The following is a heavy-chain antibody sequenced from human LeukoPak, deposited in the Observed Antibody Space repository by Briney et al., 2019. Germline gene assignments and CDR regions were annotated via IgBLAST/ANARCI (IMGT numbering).Heavy chain of an antibody. V-gene: IGHV3-30*02. CDR3: GRTYYDFWSSYYPVDD. D-gene: IGHD3-3*01. CDR2: IPYDGSAK. J-gene: IGHJ4*02. CDR1: GFTFSSYG. Sequence: PGGSPRLSCAASGFTFSSYGMHWVRQAPGKGLEWVAFIPYDGSAKYYADSVKGRFTISRDNSKNTVYLQMNSLRAEDTAMYYCGRTYYDFWSSYYPVDDWGQGTLVTVSS.